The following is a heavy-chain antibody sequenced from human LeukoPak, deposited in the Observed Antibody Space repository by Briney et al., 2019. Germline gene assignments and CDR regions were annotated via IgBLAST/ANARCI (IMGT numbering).Heavy chain of an antibody. CDR2: IYYSGST. D-gene: IGHD3-9*01. Sequence: SETLSLTCTVSGGSISSGDYYWSWIRQPPGKGLEWIGYIYYSGSTYYNPSLKSRVTISVDTSKNQFSLKLSSVTAADTAVYYCARVPARPFDLYYFDYWGQGTLVTVSS. J-gene: IGHJ4*02. CDR3: ARVPARPFDLYYFDY. CDR1: GGSISSGDYY. V-gene: IGHV4-30-4*01.